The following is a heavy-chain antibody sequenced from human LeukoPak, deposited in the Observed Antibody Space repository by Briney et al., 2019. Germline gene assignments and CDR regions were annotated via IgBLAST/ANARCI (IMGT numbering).Heavy chain of an antibody. CDR2: IIPILGIA. J-gene: IGHJ6*02. Sequence: ASVKVSCKASGGTFSSYAISWVRQAPGQGLEWMGRIIPILGIANYAQKFQGRVTITADKSTSTAYMELSSLRSEDTAVYYCARYGGSGSYVGAYYGMDVWGQGTTVTVSS. CDR1: GGTFSSYA. D-gene: IGHD3-10*01. CDR3: ARYGGSGSYVGAYYGMDV. V-gene: IGHV1-69*04.